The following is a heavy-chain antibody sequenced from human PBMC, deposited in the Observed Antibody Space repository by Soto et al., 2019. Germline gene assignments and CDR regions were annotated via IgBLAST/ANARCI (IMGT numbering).Heavy chain of an antibody. CDR3: PRKDKSGYFNWFDP. J-gene: IGHJ5*02. D-gene: IGHD3-22*01. CDR1: GYKFTSSW. Sequence: GESLKISCRTSGYKFTSSWIAWVRQMPGKGLEWMGIIFPSDSDTRYSPSFQGQVTISXXXXTXTXFXQXXXLKASDTAVDFCPRKDKSGYFNWFDPWGQGTLVTVSS. V-gene: IGHV5-51*01. CDR2: IFPSDSDT.